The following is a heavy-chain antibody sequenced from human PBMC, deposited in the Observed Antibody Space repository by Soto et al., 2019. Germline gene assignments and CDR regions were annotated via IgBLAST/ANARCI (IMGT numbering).Heavy chain of an antibody. V-gene: IGHV1-69*06. D-gene: IGHD6-6*01. CDR3: ARMLADRRGLGGTDV. Sequence: SVKVSCKASGGTFSSYAISWVRQAPGQGLEWMGGIIPIFGTANYAQKFQGRVTITADKSTSTAYMELSSLRSEDTAVYYCARMLADRRGLGGTDVWGQGTTVTVSS. J-gene: IGHJ6*02. CDR1: GGTFSSYA. CDR2: IIPIFGTA.